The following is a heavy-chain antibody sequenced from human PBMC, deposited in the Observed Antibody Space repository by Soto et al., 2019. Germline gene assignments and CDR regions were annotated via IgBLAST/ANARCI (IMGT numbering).Heavy chain of an antibody. J-gene: IGHJ6*02. D-gene: IGHD3-22*01. Sequence: GGSLRLSCAASGFTFSSYAMSWVRQAPGKGLEWVSAISGSGGSTYYADSVKGRFTISRDNSKNTLYLQMNSLRAEDTAVYYCAITEGVYDSNGMDVWGQGTTVTVSS. CDR1: GFTFSSYA. CDR3: AITEGVYDSNGMDV. V-gene: IGHV3-23*01. CDR2: ISGSGGST.